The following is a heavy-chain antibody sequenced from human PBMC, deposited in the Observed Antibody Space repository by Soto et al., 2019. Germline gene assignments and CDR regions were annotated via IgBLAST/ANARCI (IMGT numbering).Heavy chain of an antibody. D-gene: IGHD2-21*01. Sequence: SETLSLTCTVSGGSITSYNWNWLRQPPGKALEWIGYVYNSGSTNYNPSLKSRVTISVDTSKNQFSLKVNSVTAADTAVYYCARRAVVAVTGSLDNWLDPWGQGILVTV. V-gene: IGHV4-59*01. J-gene: IGHJ5*02. CDR3: ARRAVVAVTGSLDNWLDP. CDR2: VYNSGST. CDR1: GGSITSYN.